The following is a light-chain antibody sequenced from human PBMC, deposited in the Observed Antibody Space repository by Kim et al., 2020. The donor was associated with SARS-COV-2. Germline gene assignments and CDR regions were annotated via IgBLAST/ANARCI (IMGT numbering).Light chain of an antibody. Sequence: DIVMTQSPDSLTVSLGERATINCKSSQSVLSTNSKNYLAWYQHKPGQPPTLLFYWASTRESGVPGRFSGIGSGTDFTLTINNLQAEDVAIYYCQQYYSLPLTFGGGTKVDIK. CDR1: QSVLSTNSKNY. CDR3: QQYYSLPLT. V-gene: IGKV4-1*01. CDR2: WAS. J-gene: IGKJ4*01.